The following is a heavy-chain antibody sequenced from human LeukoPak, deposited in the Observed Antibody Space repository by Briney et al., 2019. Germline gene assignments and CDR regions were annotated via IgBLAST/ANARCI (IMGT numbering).Heavy chain of an antibody. Sequence: PGGSLRLSCAASGFTFSSYGMHWVRQAPGKGLEWVAFIRYDGSNKYYADSVKGRFTISRDNSKNTLYLQMNSLRAEDTAVYYCAKESGVWFGKLEALHYWGQGTLVTVSS. V-gene: IGHV3-30*02. CDR3: AKESGVWFGKLEALHY. J-gene: IGHJ4*02. CDR1: GFTFSSYG. CDR2: IRYDGSNK. D-gene: IGHD3-10*01.